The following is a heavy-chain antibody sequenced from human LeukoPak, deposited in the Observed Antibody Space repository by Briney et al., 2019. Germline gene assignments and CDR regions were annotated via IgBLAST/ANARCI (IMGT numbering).Heavy chain of an antibody. D-gene: IGHD5-24*01. CDR3: ARRGRWLQLDY. V-gene: IGHV4-59*08. J-gene: IGHJ4*02. CDR2: IYYSGST. Sequence: PSETLSLTCTVSGGSISSYYWSWIRQPPGKGLEWIWYIYYSGSTNYNPSLKSRVTISVDTSKNQFSLKLSSVTAADTAVYYCARRGRWLQLDYWGQGTLVTVSS. CDR1: GGSISSYY.